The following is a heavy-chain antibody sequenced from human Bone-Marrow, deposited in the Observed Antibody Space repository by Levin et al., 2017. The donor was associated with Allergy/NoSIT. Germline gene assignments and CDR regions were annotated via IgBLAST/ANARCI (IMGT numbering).Heavy chain of an antibody. V-gene: IGHV3-74*01. J-gene: IGHJ4*02. D-gene: IGHD6-13*01. CDR3: ARGWYFLDY. CDR1: GFTFNSHW. Sequence: GGSLRLSCAASGFTFNSHWMHWVRQAPGKGLMWVSHINMGSSTTTYADSVNGRFTISRDNAKNTLYLQMNSLRADDTAVYYCARGWYFLDYWGQGTLVTVSS. CDR2: INMGSSTT.